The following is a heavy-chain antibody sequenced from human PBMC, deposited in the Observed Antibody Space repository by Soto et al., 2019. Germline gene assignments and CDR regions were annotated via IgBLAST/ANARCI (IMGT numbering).Heavy chain of an antibody. V-gene: IGHV1-18*01. Sequence: ASVKGSCKASGYTFTSYGISWVRQTPGQGLEWMGWISAYNGNTNYAQKLQGRVTMTTDTSTSTAYMELRSLRSDDTAVYYCASMRLSIAVAAPGNWFDPWGQGTLVTVSS. D-gene: IGHD6-19*01. CDR1: GYTFTSYG. CDR2: ISAYNGNT. CDR3: ASMRLSIAVAAPGNWFDP. J-gene: IGHJ5*02.